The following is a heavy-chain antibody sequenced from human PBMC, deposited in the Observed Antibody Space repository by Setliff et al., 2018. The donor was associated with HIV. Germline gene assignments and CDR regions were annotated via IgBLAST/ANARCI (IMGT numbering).Heavy chain of an antibody. Sequence: SCKASGGTFSSYAISWVRQAPGKGLEWVSYISSSSSYTHYADSVRGRFTISRDNSKNTLYLQMNSLRAEDTAIYYCAKMHTAMDPDTFDIWGQGTMVTVSS. CDR2: ISSSSSYT. V-gene: IGHV3-23*01. CDR3: AKMHTAMDPDTFDI. D-gene: IGHD5-18*01. CDR1: GGTFSSYA. J-gene: IGHJ3*02.